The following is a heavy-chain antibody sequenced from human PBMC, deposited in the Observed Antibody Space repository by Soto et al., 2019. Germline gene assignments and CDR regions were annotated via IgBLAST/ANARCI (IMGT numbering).Heavy chain of an antibody. V-gene: IGHV3-15*07. CDR1: GFNFKNAW. D-gene: IGHD3-16*01. Sequence: GGSLRLSCAASGFNFKNAWMNWVRQAPGKGLEWVGRIKSETDGGTTDYAAPVKGRFTISRDDSKSTLFLQMNSLKTEDTGVYYCAAMKTYWGQGTPVTVSS. CDR2: IKSETDGGTT. CDR3: AAMKTY. J-gene: IGHJ4*02.